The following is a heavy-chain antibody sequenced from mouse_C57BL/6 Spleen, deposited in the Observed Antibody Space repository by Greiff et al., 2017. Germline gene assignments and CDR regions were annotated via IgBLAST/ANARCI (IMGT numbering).Heavy chain of an antibody. D-gene: IGHD1-1*01. J-gene: IGHJ4*01. CDR2: ISSGGSYT. Sequence: EVQVVESGGDLVKPGGSLKLSCAASGFTFSSYGMSWVRQTPDKRLEWVATISSGGSYTYYPDSVKGRFTISRDNAKNTLYLQMSSLKSEDTAMYYCARQGYGSSCDAMDYWGQGTSVTVSS. V-gene: IGHV5-6*01. CDR1: GFTFSSYG. CDR3: ARQGYGSSCDAMDY.